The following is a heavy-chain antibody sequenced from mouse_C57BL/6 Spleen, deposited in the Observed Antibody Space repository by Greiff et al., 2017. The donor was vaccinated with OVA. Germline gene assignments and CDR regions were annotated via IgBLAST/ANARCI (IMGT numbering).Heavy chain of an antibody. D-gene: IGHD1-1*01. CDR2: INPNNGGT. J-gene: IGHJ1*03. CDR3: ARWRSKYFDV. Sequence: EVKLMESGPELVKPGASVKISCKASGYTFTDYYMNWVKQSHGKSLEWIGDINPNNGGTSYNQKFKGKATLTVDKSSSTAYMELRSLTSEDSAVYYCARWRSKYFDVWGTGTTVTVSS. CDR1: GYTFTDYY. V-gene: IGHV1-26*01.